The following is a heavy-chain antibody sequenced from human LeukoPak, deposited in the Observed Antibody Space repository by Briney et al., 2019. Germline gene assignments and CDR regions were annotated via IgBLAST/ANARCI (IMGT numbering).Heavy chain of an antibody. CDR3: ASRYCSRGSCYLFDP. V-gene: IGHV1-8*01. Sequence: RASVKVSCKASGYTFTSYDINWVRQATGQGLEWMGWMNPNSGNTGYAQKFQGRVTMTRNTSISTAYMELSSLRSEDTAVYYCASRYCSRGSCYLFDPWGQGTLVTVSS. D-gene: IGHD2-15*01. J-gene: IGHJ5*02. CDR1: GYTFTSYD. CDR2: MNPNSGNT.